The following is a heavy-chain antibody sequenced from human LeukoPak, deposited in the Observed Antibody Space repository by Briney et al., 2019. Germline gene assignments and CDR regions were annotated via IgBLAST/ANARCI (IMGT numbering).Heavy chain of an antibody. V-gene: IGHV1-18*01. D-gene: IGHD3-22*01. J-gene: IGHJ4*02. CDR3: ARVHYDGSGYHCYYFDY. CDR1: GYTFTSYG. Sequence: ASVKVSCKASGYTFTSYGISWVRQAPGQGLEWMGWISVSNGYTNYAQNFQGRVTMTTDTSTSTAYMELRSLRSDDTAVYYCARVHYDGSGYHCYYFDYWGQGTLVTVSS. CDR2: ISVSNGYT.